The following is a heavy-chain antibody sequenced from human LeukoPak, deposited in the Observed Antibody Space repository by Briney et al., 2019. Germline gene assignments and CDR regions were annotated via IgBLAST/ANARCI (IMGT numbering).Heavy chain of an antibody. V-gene: IGHV3-74*01. CDR3: ARVIVGTTSDAFDI. D-gene: IGHD1-26*01. CDR2: INSDGTTT. Sequence: GGSLRLSCAASGFTLRTYWMHWVRQAPGKGLVWVSRINSDGTTTTYADSVKGRFTISRDNSKNTLYLQMNSLRDEDTAVYYCARVIVGTTSDAFDIWGQGTMVTVSS. J-gene: IGHJ3*02. CDR1: GFTLRTYW.